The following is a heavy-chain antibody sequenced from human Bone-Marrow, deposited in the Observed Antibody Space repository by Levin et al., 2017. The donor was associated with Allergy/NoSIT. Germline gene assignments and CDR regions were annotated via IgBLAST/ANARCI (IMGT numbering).Heavy chain of an antibody. CDR1: GFTFSDSA. D-gene: IGHD4-17*01. J-gene: IGHJ6*03. CDR2: ISPDGQNK. V-gene: IGHV3-30*04. CDR3: ARATVTTPGYYYYMDV. Sequence: LSLTCAASGFTFSDSALHWVRQAPGKGLEWVAVISPDGQNKFYADSVKARFTISRDNSKNTLDLQLSSLRAEDTAVYFCARATVTTPGYYYYMDVWGKGTTVTVSS.